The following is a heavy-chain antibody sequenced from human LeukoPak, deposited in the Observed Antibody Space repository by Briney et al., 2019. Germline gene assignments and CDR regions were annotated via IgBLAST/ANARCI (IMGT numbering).Heavy chain of an antibody. CDR2: ISSSSSTI. CDR3: ARDRGDIVVVPAYAFDI. D-gene: IGHD2-2*01. CDR1: GFTFSSYS. Sequence: GGSLRLSCAASGFTFSSYSMNWVRQAPGKELEWVSYISSSSSTIYYADSVKGRFTISRDNAKNSLYLQMNSLRAEDTAVYYCARDRGDIVVVPAYAFDIWGQGTMVTVSS. V-gene: IGHV3-48*01. J-gene: IGHJ3*02.